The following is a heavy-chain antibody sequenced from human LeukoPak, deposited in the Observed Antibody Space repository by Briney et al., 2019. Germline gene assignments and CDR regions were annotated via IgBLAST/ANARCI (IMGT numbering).Heavy chain of an antibody. J-gene: IGHJ4*02. CDR3: ARVITDYYETFWDY. CDR1: VFTVSNYS. Sequence: GGSLTLSCEASVFTVSNYSMNWLRQAPGMGREAVSVINWKGGSPRYADSVKGRLTISIDNAKNSMYLQMNSLRAEDMALYNCARVITDYYETFWDYWGQGTLVTVSS. D-gene: IGHD3-22*01. V-gene: IGHV3-20*01. CDR2: INWKGGSP.